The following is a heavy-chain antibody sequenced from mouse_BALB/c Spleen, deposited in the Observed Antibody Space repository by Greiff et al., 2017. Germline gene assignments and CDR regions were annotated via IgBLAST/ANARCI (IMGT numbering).Heavy chain of an antibody. CDR1: GFTFSSYA. CDR2: ISSGGST. Sequence: EVKVVESGGGLVKPGGSLKLSCAASGFTFSSYAMSWVRQTPEKRLEWVASISSGGSTYYPDSVKGRFTISRDNARNILYLQMSSLRSEDTAMYYCARGDGYYVWFAYWGQGTLVTVSA. V-gene: IGHV5-6-5*01. D-gene: IGHD2-3*01. CDR3: ARGDGYYVWFAY. J-gene: IGHJ3*01.